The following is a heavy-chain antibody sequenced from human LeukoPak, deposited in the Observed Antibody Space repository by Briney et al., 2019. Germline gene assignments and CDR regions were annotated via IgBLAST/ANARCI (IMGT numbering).Heavy chain of an antibody. CDR2: IKRNGGEK. V-gene: IGHV3-7*01. CDR3: AALDTATLRGNYY. D-gene: IGHD5-18*01. CDR1: GLTYPNVW. Sequence: GGSLRLSCSLSGLTYPNVWMSWVRQAPGKGLVWVAMIKRNGGEKYYVHSVKGRFTTSRDNAKNSLYLQMNSMSAEATAVYFCAALDTATLRGNYYWGQGTLVTVSS. J-gene: IGHJ4*02.